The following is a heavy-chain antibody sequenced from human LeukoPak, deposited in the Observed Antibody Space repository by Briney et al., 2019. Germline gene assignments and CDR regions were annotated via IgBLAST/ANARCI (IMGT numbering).Heavy chain of an antibody. CDR2: IYPGGNP. CDR3: ARTIVGTSLYDAFDI. Sequence: GGSLRLSCVASGFTFSSYEMNWVRQAPGKGLEWVSVIYPGGNPYYPDSVKGRFTISRDDSKNTLYLQLNGLRAEDTAVYYCARTIVGTSLYDAFDIWGQGTTVTVSS. J-gene: IGHJ3*02. V-gene: IGHV3-53*01. D-gene: IGHD2-21*01. CDR1: GFTFSSYE.